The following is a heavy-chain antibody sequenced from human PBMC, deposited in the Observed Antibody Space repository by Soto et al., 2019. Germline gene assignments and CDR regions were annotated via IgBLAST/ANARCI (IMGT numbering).Heavy chain of an antibody. D-gene: IGHD5-12*01. J-gene: IGHJ5*02. V-gene: IGHV4-28*03. CDR2: IPSRGRP. CDR1: GDSISRGYH. CDR3: ARDTYSGYDFGL. Sequence: PSETLSLTCDVSGDSISRGYHWAWIRQPPGKGLEWIGYIPSRGRPFYNPSLTSRGTISADTSKNQLSLQLTSVTAADTAVYYCARDTYSGYDFGLWGQGTLVTVS.